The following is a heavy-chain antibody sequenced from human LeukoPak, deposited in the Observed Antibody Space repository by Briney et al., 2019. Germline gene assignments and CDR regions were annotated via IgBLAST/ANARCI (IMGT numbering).Heavy chain of an antibody. CDR1: GGPFSGYF. CDR3: ARRYYYNLGSFPFDF. Sequence: SETLSLTCAVSGGPFSGYFWSWIRQSSGKGLEWIGEINNSGTTNYNPSLNSRVTISEDTSKNQFYLKLSSVTAADTAVYYCARRYYYNLGSFPFDFWGQGTLVTVSS. D-gene: IGHD3-10*01. V-gene: IGHV4-34*01. J-gene: IGHJ4*02. CDR2: INNSGTT.